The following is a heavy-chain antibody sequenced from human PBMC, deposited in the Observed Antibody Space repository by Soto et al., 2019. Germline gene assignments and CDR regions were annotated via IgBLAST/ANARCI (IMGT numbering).Heavy chain of an antibody. CDR3: ARLMVRGVTTILFDY. CDR2: IYYSGST. V-gene: IGHV4-39*01. J-gene: IGHJ4*02. CDR1: GVSIRSSSYY. D-gene: IGHD3-10*01. Sequence: SDTLSLTCTVPGVSIRSSSYYWGWIRQPPGKGLEWIGSIYYSGSTYYNPSLKSRVTISVDTSKNQFSLKLSSVTAADTAVYYCARLMVRGVTTILFDYWGQGTLVT.